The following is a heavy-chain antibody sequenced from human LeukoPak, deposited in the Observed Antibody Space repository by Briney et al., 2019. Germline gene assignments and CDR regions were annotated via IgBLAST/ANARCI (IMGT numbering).Heavy chain of an antibody. J-gene: IGHJ6*02. CDR3: ARDNIIHYDSSGYNYGMDV. CDR2: IWYDGSNK. D-gene: IGHD3-22*01. CDR1: GFTFSSYG. Sequence: GGSLRLSCAASGFTFSSYGMHWVRQAPGKGLEWVAVIWYDGSNKYYADSVKGRFTISRDNSKNTLYLQMNSLRAEDTAVYYCARDNIIHYDSSGYNYGMDVWGQGTTVTVSS. V-gene: IGHV3-33*01.